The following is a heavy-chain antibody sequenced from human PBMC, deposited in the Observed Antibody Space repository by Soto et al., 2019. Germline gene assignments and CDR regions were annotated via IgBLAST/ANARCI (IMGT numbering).Heavy chain of an antibody. D-gene: IGHD2-15*01. J-gene: IGHJ3*01. CDR2: IHPSGQPI. V-gene: IGHV3-48*03. CDR3: ARRASL. CDR1: GFTFSSSE. Sequence: PGGSLRLSCAVSGFTFSSSEMYWVRQAPGKGLEWISYIHPSGQPIFYADSVKGRFTISRDNANNSLFLQMNSLRAEDTAVYYCARRASLWGQGTMVTVSS.